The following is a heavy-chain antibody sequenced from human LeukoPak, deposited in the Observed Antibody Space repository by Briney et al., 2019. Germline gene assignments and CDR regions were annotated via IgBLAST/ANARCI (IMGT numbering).Heavy chain of an antibody. CDR1: GFTFSSYA. J-gene: IGHJ6*02. Sequence: GGSLRLSCAASGFTFSSYAMSWVRQAPGKGLEWVSAISGSGGSTYCADSVKGRFTISRDNSKNTLYLQMNSLRAEDTAVYYCARVPAKYYYGMDVWGQGTTVTVSS. CDR3: ARVPAKYYYGMDV. V-gene: IGHV3-23*01. D-gene: IGHD2-2*01. CDR2: ISGSGGST.